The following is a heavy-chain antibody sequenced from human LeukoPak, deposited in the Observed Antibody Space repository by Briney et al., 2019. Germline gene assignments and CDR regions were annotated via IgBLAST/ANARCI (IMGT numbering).Heavy chain of an antibody. CDR2: ISYDGSNK. CDR3: ARDLGYCSGGSCYGSYYYYGMDV. CDR1: GFTFSSYA. J-gene: IGHJ6*02. Sequence: GGSLRLSCAASGFTFSSYAMHWVCQAPGKGLEWVAVISYDGSNKYYADSVKGRFTISRDNSKNTLYLQMNSLRAEDTAVYYCARDLGYCSGGSCYGSYYYYGMDVWGQGTTVTVSS. D-gene: IGHD2-15*01. V-gene: IGHV3-30-3*01.